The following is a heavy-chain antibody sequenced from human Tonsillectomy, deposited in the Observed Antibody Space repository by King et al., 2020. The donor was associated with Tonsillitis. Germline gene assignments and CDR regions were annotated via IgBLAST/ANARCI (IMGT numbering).Heavy chain of an antibody. CDR2: IYYSGST. J-gene: IGHJ4*02. CDR1: GGSISSYY. V-gene: IGHV4-59*01. CDR3: ATEQQLAPYFDY. D-gene: IGHD6-13*01. Sequence: PLQESGPGLVKPSETLSLTCTVSGGSISSYYWSWLRQPPGKGLEWIGYIYYSGSTNYNPSLKSRVTISVDTSKNQFSLKLSSVTAADTAVYYCATEQQLAPYFDYWGQGTLVTVSS.